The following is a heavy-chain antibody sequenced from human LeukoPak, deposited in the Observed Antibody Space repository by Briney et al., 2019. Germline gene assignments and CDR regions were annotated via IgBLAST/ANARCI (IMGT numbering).Heavy chain of an antibody. Sequence: GGSLRPSCAASGITFSSYGMSWVRQAPGKGLEWVSSISSTGGTTYYADSVKGRFTISRDNAKNSLYLQMNSLRAEDTAVYYCARDVYSSGWFDYWGQGTLVTVSS. J-gene: IGHJ4*02. CDR3: ARDVYSSGWFDY. V-gene: IGHV3-23*01. CDR2: ISSTGGTT. CDR1: GITFSSYG. D-gene: IGHD6-19*01.